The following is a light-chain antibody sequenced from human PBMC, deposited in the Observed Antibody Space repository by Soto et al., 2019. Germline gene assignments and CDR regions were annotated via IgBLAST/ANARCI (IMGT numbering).Light chain of an antibody. V-gene: IGKV3-15*01. CDR2: DAS. J-gene: IGKJ5*01. CDR3: QQYNNWPPT. Sequence: EVVLMQPQGTVSLSPGERSTLSCMSSHSVSSSFLAWYQQKVGQAPRLLIYDASSRATGIPARFSGSGSGTEFTLTIISLQSEDFAVYYCQQYNNWPPTFGQGTRLEI. CDR1: HSVSSSF.